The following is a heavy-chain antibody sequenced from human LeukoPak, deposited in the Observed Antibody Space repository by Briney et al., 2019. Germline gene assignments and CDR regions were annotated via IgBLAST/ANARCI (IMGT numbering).Heavy chain of an antibody. Sequence: SETLSLTCSVSVGSISSYYWSWRRQPPGKVLEWIGYIFYSGSTNYNPSLKSRVTISVDTSKNQISLKLSSVTAADTAVYYCASHISASSRYDYWGQGTLVTVSS. V-gene: IGHV4-59*08. CDR1: VGSISSYY. D-gene: IGHD6-13*01. CDR2: IFYSGST. J-gene: IGHJ4*02. CDR3: ASHISASSRYDY.